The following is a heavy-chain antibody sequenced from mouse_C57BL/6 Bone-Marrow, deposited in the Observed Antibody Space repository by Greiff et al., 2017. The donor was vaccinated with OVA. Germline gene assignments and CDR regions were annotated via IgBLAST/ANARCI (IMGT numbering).Heavy chain of an antibody. J-gene: IGHJ2*01. CDR3: ARRGNPSDY. V-gene: IGHV5-4*03. CDR2: ISDGGSYT. CDR1: GFTFSSYA. Sequence: EVMLVESGGGLVKPGGSLKLSCAASGFTFSSYAMSWVRQTPEKRLEWVATISDGGSYTYYPDNVKGRFTISRDNAKNNLYLQMSHLKSEDTAMYYCARRGNPSDYWGQGTTLTVSS. D-gene: IGHD2-1*01.